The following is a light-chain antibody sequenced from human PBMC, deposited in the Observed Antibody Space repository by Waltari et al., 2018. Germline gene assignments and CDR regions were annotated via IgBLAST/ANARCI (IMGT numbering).Light chain of an antibody. J-gene: IGLJ1*01. CDR1: TPTIGAGSA. CDR2: DTT. Sequence: QSVLTQPPSVSGAPGQRVTISCTGSTPTIGAGSAVHWYQQLPGTAPKLLIYDTTNRPSGVPDRFSGSKSGTSASLAITGLQAEDEGDYFCQSYDRSLGGQFVFGTGTKVTV. CDR3: QSYDRSLGGQFV. V-gene: IGLV1-40*01.